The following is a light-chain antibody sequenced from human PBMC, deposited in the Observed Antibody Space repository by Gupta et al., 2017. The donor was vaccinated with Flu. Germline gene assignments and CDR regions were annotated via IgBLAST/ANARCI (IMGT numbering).Light chain of an antibody. V-gene: IGLV2-14*01. CDR3: SSCTSSTTLV. J-gene: IGLJ2*01. CDR1: SPDIGYHKY. Sequence: SIAISCTGTSPDIGYHKYVSWYQQHPGKAPQLLIYDVTNRPSAVSTRFSGSKSGDTASLTISGLQAEDEADYYCSSCTSSTTLVFGGGTRLTVL. CDR2: DVT.